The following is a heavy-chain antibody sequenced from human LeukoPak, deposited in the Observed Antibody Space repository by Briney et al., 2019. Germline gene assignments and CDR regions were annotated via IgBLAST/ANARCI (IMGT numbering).Heavy chain of an antibody. D-gene: IGHD6-19*01. J-gene: IGHJ4*02. CDR2: IYHSGST. Sequence: SRTLPLTCAVSGGSISSSNWWSWVRQPPGKGLEWIGEIYHSGSTNYNPSLKSRVTISVDKSKNQFSLKLSSVTAADTAVYYCARSLYSSGWTPYFDYWGQGTLVTVSS. CDR3: ARSLYSSGWTPYFDY. V-gene: IGHV4-4*02. CDR1: GGSISSSNW.